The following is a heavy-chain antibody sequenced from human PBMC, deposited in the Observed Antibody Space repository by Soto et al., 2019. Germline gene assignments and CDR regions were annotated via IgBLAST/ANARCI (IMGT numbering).Heavy chain of an antibody. V-gene: IGHV4-31*03. Sequence: QVQLQESGPGLVKPSQTLSLTCTVSGGSISSGGYYWSWIRQHPGKGLEWIGYIYYSGSTYYNPSLKSRVTISVDTSKNQFSLKLSSVTAADTAVYYCARDFCSGGSCYDNNWFDPWGQGTLVTVSS. CDR1: GGSISSGGYY. J-gene: IGHJ5*02. CDR2: IYYSGST. D-gene: IGHD2-15*01. CDR3: ARDFCSGGSCYDNNWFDP.